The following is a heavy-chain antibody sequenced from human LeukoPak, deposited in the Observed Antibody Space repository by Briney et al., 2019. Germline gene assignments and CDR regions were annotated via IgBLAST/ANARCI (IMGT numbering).Heavy chain of an antibody. CDR2: IYHSGST. CDR3: ARDSVLLWFGELSRPRGFDP. D-gene: IGHD3-10*01. J-gene: IGHJ5*02. Sequence: SGTLSLTCAVSGGSISSSNWWSWVRQPPGKGLEWIGEIYHSGSTNYNPSLKSRVTISVDKSKNQFSLKLSPVTAADTAVYYCARDSVLLWFGELSRPRGFDPWGQGTLVTVFS. V-gene: IGHV4-4*02. CDR1: GGSISSSNW.